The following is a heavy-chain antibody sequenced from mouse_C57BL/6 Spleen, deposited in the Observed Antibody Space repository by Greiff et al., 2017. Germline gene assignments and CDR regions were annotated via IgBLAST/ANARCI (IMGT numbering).Heavy chain of an antibody. CDR2: IDPENGDT. CDR3: ARTPYGSSYVGYFGY. D-gene: IGHD1-1*01. J-gene: IGHJ2*01. Sequence: EVQLQQSGAELVRPGASVKLSCTASGFNFKDDYMHWVKQRPEQGLEWIGWIDPENGDTEYASKFQGKATITADTSSNTAYLQLSSLTSEDTAVYYCARTPYGSSYVGYFGYWGQGATLSVAS. V-gene: IGHV14-4*01. CDR1: GFNFKDDY.